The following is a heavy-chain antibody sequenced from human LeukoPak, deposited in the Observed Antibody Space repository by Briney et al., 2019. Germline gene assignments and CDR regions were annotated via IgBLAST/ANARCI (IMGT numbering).Heavy chain of an antibody. J-gene: IGHJ1*01. CDR2: INPNSGGT. CDR3: ARVEGGWDSSGYFEYFEH. CDR1: GYTFTGYY. D-gene: IGHD3-22*01. V-gene: IGHV1-2*02. Sequence: GASVKVSCKASGYTFTGYYMHWVRQAPGQGLEWMGWINPNSGGTNYAQKFQGRVTMTRDTSISTAYMELSRLRSDDTAEYYCARVEGGWDSSGYFEYFEHWGQGTLVTVSS.